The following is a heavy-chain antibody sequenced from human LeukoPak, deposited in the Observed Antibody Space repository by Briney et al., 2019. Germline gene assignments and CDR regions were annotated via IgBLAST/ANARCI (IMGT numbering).Heavy chain of an antibody. CDR2: ISSSSSYI. V-gene: IGHV3-21*01. J-gene: IGHJ5*02. CDR1: GFTFSSYS. CDR3: ARGRSMGAVAGRWFDP. Sequence: GGSLRLSCAASGFTFSSYSMNWVRQAPGKGLEWVSSISSSSSYIYYADSVKGRFTISRDNAKNSLYLQMNSLRAEDTAVYYCARGRSMGAVAGRWFDPWGQGTLVTVSS. D-gene: IGHD6-19*01.